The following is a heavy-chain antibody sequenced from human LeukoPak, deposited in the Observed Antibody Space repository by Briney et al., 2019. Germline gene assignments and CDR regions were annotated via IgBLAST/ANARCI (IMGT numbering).Heavy chain of an antibody. Sequence: PGGSLRLSCAASGFTFSSYAMSWVRQAPGKGLEWVSAISGSGGSTYYADSVKGGFTISRDNAKKSLFLQMNSLRADDTAVYYCARGNWFVDYWGQGTLVTVSS. CDR1: GFTFSSYA. CDR3: ARGNWFVDY. J-gene: IGHJ4*02. V-gene: IGHV3-23*01. CDR2: ISGSGGST. D-gene: IGHD1-20*01.